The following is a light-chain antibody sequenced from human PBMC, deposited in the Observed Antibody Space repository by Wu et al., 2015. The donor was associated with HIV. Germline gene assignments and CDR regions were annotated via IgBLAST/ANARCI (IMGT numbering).Light chain of an antibody. CDR2: GTS. J-gene: IGKJ1*01. V-gene: IGKV3-20*01. CDR1: QYVSSYY. Sequence: EIVLTQSPGTLSSSPGDRVTLSCRASQYVSSYYLTWYQQKPGQAPRLLIYGTSRRATGIPDRFSGSGSETDFTLTISRLEPEDFAVYYCQQYGNSPWTFGQGTKVEI. CDR3: QQYGNSPWT.